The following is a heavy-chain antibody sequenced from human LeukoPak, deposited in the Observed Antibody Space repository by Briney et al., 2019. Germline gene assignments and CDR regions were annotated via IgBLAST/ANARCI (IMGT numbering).Heavy chain of an antibody. V-gene: IGHV4-30-4*01. CDR2: IYYSGST. CDR1: GGSISSGDYY. Sequence: KPSETLSLTCTVSGGSISSGDYYWSWIRQPPGKGLEWIGYIYYSGSTYYNPSLKSRVTISVDTSKNQFSLKLSSVTAADTAVYYCASYNRAVVPGAMSFRGMDVWGKGTTVSVSS. J-gene: IGHJ6*04. CDR3: ASYNRAVVPGAMSFRGMDV. D-gene: IGHD2-2*01.